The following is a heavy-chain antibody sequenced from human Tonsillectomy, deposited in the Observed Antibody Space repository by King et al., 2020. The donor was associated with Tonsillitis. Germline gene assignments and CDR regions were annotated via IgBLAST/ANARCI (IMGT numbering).Heavy chain of an antibody. D-gene: IGHD5-12*01. J-gene: IGHJ4*02. CDR3: ARDGWLL. Sequence: VQLVESGGGLVKPGGSLRISCVASGFTFSSYSMNWVRQAPGKGLEWVSFISTSSAYIHYADSVKGRFTISRDNAKNSLYLQLNSLRAEDTAVYYCARDGWLLWGQGTLVTVSS. CDR2: ISTSSAYI. V-gene: IGHV3-21*01. CDR1: GFTFSSYS.